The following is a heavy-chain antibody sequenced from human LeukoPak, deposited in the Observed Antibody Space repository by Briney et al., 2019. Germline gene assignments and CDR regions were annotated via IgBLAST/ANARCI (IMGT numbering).Heavy chain of an antibody. V-gene: IGHV3-23*01. CDR3: AKTTAGYSSGRYPGWPIDY. CDR1: GFTFGSYA. D-gene: IGHD6-19*01. J-gene: IGHJ4*02. CDR2: ISGSGGIT. Sequence: GGSLRLSCAASGFTFGSYAIYWVRQAPGKGLEWVSGISGSGGITYFADSEKGRFTISRDNSKNTVYLQINSLRAEDTALYYCAKTTAGYSSGRYPGWPIDYWGQGTLVTVSS.